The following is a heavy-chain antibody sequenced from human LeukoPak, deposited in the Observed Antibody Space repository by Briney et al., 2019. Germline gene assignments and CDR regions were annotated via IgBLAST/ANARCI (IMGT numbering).Heavy chain of an antibody. J-gene: IGHJ4*02. CDR1: GGSISSGGYY. CDR3: ARGGITMVRRVILLFDY. D-gene: IGHD3-10*01. CDR2: IYHSGST. Sequence: SETLSLTCTVSGGSISSGGYYWSWIRQPPGKGLEWIGYIYHSGSTYYNPSLKSRVTISVDRSKNQFSLKLSSVTAADTAVYYCARGGITMVRRVILLFDYWSQGTLVTVSS. V-gene: IGHV4-30-2*01.